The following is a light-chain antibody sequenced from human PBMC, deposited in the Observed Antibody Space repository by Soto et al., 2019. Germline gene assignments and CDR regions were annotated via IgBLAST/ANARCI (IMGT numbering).Light chain of an antibody. V-gene: IGKV3-15*01. CDR2: AVS. CDR3: QQYTNWPIT. CDR1: QTVHNN. Sequence: EVVMTQSPATLSVSPGESVTLSCRASQTVHNNYLAWYQQKPGQPPRLLIYAVSARATGIPARFSGSGSGTEFTLTINGLQSEDFAVYYCQQYTNWPITLGQGTRLEIK. J-gene: IGKJ5*01.